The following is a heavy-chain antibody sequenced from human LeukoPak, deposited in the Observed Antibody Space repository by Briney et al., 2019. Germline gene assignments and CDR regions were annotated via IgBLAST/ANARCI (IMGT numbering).Heavy chain of an antibody. CDR3: ARGKDSSIWSGPWYFDL. V-gene: IGHV4-61*08. D-gene: IGHD3-3*01. CDR2: IYYSGST. Sequence: SETLSLTCTVSGGSISSGGYYWSWIRQPPGKGLEWIGYIYYSGSTNYNPSLKSRVTISVDTSKNQFSLKLSSVTAADTAVYYCARGKDSSIWSGPWYFDLWGRGTLVTVSS. J-gene: IGHJ2*01. CDR1: GGSISSGGYY.